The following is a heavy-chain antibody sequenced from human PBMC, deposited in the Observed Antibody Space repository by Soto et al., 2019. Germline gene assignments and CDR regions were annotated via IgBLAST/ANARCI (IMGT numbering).Heavy chain of an antibody. CDR2: IIPIFGTA. CDR1: GGTFSSYA. D-gene: IGHD3-10*01. CDR3: ARPTVRGVITNYYYYGMDV. V-gene: IGHV1-69*01. Sequence: QVQLVQSGAEVKKPGSSVKVSCKASGGTFSSYAISWVRQAPGQGLEWMGGIIPIFGTANYAQKFQGRVTITADESTRTAYMELSSLRSEDTAVYYCARPTVRGVITNYYYYGMDVWGQGTTVTVSS. J-gene: IGHJ6*02.